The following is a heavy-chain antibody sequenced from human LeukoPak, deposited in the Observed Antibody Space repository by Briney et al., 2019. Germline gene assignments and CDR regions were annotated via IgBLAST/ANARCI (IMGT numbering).Heavy chain of an antibody. Sequence: SQTLSLTCAISGDSVSSNSTACNWIRQSPSRGLEWLGRTYYRSKWYSDYAVSVKSRITINPGTSKNQFSLQLNSVTPEDTAVYYCARGGQGDGYSADEAFDIWVQGTMVTVSS. D-gene: IGHD5-24*01. CDR2: TYYRSKWYS. CDR1: GDSVSSNSTA. J-gene: IGHJ3*02. V-gene: IGHV6-1*01. CDR3: ARGGQGDGYSADEAFDI.